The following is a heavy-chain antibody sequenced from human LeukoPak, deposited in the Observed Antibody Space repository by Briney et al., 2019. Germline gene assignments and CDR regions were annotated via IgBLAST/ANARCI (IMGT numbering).Heavy chain of an antibody. J-gene: IGHJ3*02. CDR3: VRWQDI. CDR1: GFTFSDYY. CDR2: IKTDGSYA. V-gene: IGHV3-74*01. Sequence: GGSLRLSCAASGFTFSDYYMSWVRQAPGKGLVWVSRIKTDGSYASYAESVKGRFTVSRDNAKNTLYLQMNSLRAEDTAVYYCVRWQDIWGQGTMVTVSS.